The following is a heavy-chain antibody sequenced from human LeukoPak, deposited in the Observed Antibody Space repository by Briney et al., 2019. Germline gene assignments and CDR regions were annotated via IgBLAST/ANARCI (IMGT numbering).Heavy chain of an antibody. CDR1: GYTFTSYG. CDR2: ISAYNGNT. Sequence: VASVTVSCMASGYTFTSYGISWVRQAPAQGLDGMGWISAYNGNTNFAQKLQGRVTMTTDTSTSTAYMELRSLRSDDTAVYYCARTGVIVGATDYWGQGTLVTVSS. CDR3: ARTGVIVGATDY. D-gene: IGHD1-26*01. J-gene: IGHJ4*02. V-gene: IGHV1-18*01.